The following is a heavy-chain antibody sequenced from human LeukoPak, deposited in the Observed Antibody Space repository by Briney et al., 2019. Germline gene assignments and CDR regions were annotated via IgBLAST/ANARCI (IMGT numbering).Heavy chain of an antibody. D-gene: IGHD6-19*01. J-gene: IGHJ4*02. CDR1: GFTFSSYA. Sequence: GGSLRLSCATSGFTFSSYAMNWVRQAPGKGLEWVAVISYDGSDKYYADSVKGRFTISRDNSKNTLYLQMNSLRPEDTAVYYCARDWGRRYSSGWYGDFDYWGQGTLVTVSS. CDR2: ISYDGSDK. CDR3: ARDWGRRYSSGWYGDFDY. V-gene: IGHV3-30-3*01.